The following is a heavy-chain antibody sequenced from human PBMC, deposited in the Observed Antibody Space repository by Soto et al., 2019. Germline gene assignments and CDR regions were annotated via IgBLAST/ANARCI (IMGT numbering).Heavy chain of an antibody. V-gene: IGHV3-23*01. J-gene: IGHJ4*02. CDR2: INGDGGGNGGST. CDR1: GFTFSNYA. CDR3: AKRPLTWYLGLDY. Sequence: EVQLLESGGGLVQPGGSLRLSCAASGFTFSNYAMTWVRQAPGKGLEWVSAINGDGGGNGGSTYYADSVKGRFTISRDNSRSTLYLHMNNLRVEDTAVYYCAKRPLTWYLGLDYWGQGALVTVSS. D-gene: IGHD3-9*01.